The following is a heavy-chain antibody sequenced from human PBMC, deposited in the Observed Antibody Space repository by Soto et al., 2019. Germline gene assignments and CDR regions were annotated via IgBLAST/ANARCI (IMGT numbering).Heavy chain of an antibody. CDR2: IYWDDDK. CDR3: AHSISSGWYRYYFDY. J-gene: IGHJ4*02. CDR1: GFSLSTSGVG. V-gene: IGHV2-5*02. D-gene: IGHD6-19*01. Sequence: QITLKESGPTLVKPTQTLTLTCTFSGFSLSTSGVGVGWIRQPPGKALEWLALIYWDDDKRYSPSLKSRLTIPKDTSKNQVVLTMTNMDPVDTATYYCAHSISSGWYRYYFDYWGQGTLVTVSS.